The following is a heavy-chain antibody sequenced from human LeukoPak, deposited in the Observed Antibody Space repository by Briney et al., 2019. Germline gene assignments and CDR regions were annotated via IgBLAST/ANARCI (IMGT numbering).Heavy chain of an antibody. V-gene: IGHV3-21*01. CDR2: ISISSNYK. J-gene: IGHJ4*02. D-gene: IGHD3-16*01. Sequence: PGGSLRLSCAASGFTFSRYSMNWVRQAPGKGLEWVSSISISSNYKYYPDSLKGRFTISRDNAKNSLYLQMNSLRAEDTAVYYCARGGGAAPFGYWGQGTLVTVSS. CDR3: ARGGGAAPFGY. CDR1: GFTFSRYS.